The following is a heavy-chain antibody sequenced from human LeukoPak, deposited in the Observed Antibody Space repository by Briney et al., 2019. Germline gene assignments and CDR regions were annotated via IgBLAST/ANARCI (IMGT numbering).Heavy chain of an antibody. J-gene: IGHJ5*02. Sequence: ASVKVSCKASGYTFIGYYTHWVRQAPGQGLEWMGWINPNSGGTNYAQKFQGRVTMTRDTSISTAYMELSRLRSDDTAVYYCARDFSDYGDLNWFDPWGQGTLVTVSS. CDR1: GYTFIGYY. V-gene: IGHV1-2*02. D-gene: IGHD4-17*01. CDR2: INPNSGGT. CDR3: ARDFSDYGDLNWFDP.